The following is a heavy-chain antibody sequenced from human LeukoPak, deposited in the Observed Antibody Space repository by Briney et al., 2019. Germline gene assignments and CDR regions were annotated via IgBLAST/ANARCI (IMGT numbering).Heavy chain of an antibody. J-gene: IGHJ4*02. D-gene: IGHD4-17*01. CDR2: LKQDGSEI. CDR3: ATIEAVRFHY. CDR1: GFTFNSYS. Sequence: GGSLRLSCAASGFTFNSYSMNWVRQAPGKGLEWVGNLKQDGSEIYYLDSVKGRFTISRDNTKNSLYLQMNSLRAEDTAVYYCATIEAVRFHYWGQGTLVTVSS. V-gene: IGHV3-7*01.